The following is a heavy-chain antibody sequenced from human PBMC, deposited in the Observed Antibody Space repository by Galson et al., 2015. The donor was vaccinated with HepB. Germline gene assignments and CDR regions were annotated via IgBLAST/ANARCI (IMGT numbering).Heavy chain of an antibody. CDR2: ISSSSSTI. CDR3: ARGEVRGQWLAYFDY. CDR1: GFTFSSYS. D-gene: IGHD6-19*01. J-gene: IGHJ4*02. V-gene: IGHV3-48*04. Sequence: SLRLSCAASGFTFSSYSMNWVRQAPGKGLEWVSYISSSSSTIYYADSVKGRFTISRDNAKNSLYLQMNSLRAEDTAVYYCARGEVRGQWLAYFDYWGQGTLVTVSS.